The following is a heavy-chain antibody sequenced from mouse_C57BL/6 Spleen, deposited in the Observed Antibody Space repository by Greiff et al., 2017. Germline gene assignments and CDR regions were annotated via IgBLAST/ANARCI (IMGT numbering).Heavy chain of an antibody. Sequence: DVKLQQSVAELVRPGASVKLSCTASGFNIKNTYMHWVKQRPEQGLEWIGRIDPANGNTKYAPKFQGKATITADTSSNTAYLQLSSLTSEDTAIYYCANYYGSSYKGAMDYWGEGTSVTVSS. CDR2: IDPANGNT. V-gene: IGHV14-3*01. CDR1: GFNIKNTY. J-gene: IGHJ4*01. D-gene: IGHD1-1*01. CDR3: ANYYGSSYKGAMDY.